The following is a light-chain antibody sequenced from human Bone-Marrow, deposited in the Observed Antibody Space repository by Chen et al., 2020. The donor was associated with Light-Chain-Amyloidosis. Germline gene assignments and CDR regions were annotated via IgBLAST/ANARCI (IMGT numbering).Light chain of an antibody. Sequence: DIQLTQSPSFLSASVGDRVTITCRASQDISTYLAWYQQKPGKAPKLLIYAASTLQSGVPSRFSGSGSGTEFTLTISSLQPEDIATYYCQRLNPYPGGVFGQVTKLDIK. J-gene: IGKJ2*01. CDR3: QRLNPYPGGV. CDR2: AAS. V-gene: IGKV1-9*01. CDR1: QDISTY.